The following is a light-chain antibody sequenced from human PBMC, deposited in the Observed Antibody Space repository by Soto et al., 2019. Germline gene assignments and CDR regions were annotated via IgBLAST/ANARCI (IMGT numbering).Light chain of an antibody. J-gene: IGKJ5*01. V-gene: IGKV3-20*01. CDR2: GAS. Sequence: IVLTQSACTLSLSKGERVTLSCRARQSVGSNLAWYQQKPGQAPRLLIYGASTRATGIPARFSGGGSGTDFTLTIIRLEPEDFAVYYCQHYVSPPITFGQGTLPEIK. CDR3: QHYVSPPIT. CDR1: QSVGSN.